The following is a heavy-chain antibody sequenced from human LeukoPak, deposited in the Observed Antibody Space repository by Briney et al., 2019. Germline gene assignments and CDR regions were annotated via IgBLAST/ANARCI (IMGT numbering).Heavy chain of an antibody. V-gene: IGHV3-23*01. Sequence: GSLRLSCAASGFTFSSYAMSWVRHAPGKGLEWVSAISGSGGSTYYADSVKGRFTISRDNSKNTLYLQMNSLRAEDTAVYYCATSNIVVVPAAIEDYWGQGTLVTVSS. D-gene: IGHD2-2*01. J-gene: IGHJ4*02. CDR1: GFTFSSYA. CDR3: ATSNIVVVPAAIEDY. CDR2: ISGSGGST.